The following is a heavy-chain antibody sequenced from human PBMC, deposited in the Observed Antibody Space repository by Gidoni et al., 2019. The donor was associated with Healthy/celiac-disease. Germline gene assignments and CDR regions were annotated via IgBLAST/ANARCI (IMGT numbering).Heavy chain of an antibody. Sequence: QVQLVQSGAEVKKPGASVKVSCKASGYTFTSYYMHWVRQAPGQGLEWMGIINPSGGSTSYAQKFQGRVTMTRDTSTSTVYMELSSLRSEDTAVYYCARKSARSIAVGGGYFDYWGQGTLVTVSS. V-gene: IGHV1-46*01. J-gene: IGHJ4*02. CDR1: GYTFTSYY. CDR3: ARKSARSIAVGGGYFDY. D-gene: IGHD6-19*01. CDR2: INPSGGST.